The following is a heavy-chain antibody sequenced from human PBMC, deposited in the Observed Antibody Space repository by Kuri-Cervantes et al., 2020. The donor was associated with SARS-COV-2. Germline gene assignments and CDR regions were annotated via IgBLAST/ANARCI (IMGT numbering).Heavy chain of an antibody. CDR3: AKPSRSQGRGPGMDV. J-gene: IGHJ6*02. CDR2: IIPIFGTA. V-gene: IGHV1-69*13. CDR1: GGTFSSYA. Sequence: SVKVSCKASGGTFSSYATSWVRQAPGQGLEWMGGIIPIFGTANYAQKFQGRVTITADESTSTAYMELSSLRSEDTAVYYCAKPSRSQGRGPGMDVWGQGTTVTVSS. D-gene: IGHD1-14*01.